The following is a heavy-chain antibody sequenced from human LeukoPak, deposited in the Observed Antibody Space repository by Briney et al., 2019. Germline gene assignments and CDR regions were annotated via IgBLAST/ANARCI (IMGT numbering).Heavy chain of an antibody. CDR3: AKEERESNFHY. CDR2: IWYDGSNE. CDR1: GFTFNTYG. J-gene: IGHJ4*02. D-gene: IGHD1-1*01. V-gene: IGHV3-33*06. Sequence: GGSLRLSCAASGFTFNTYGMHWVRQAPGKGLEWVALIWYDGSNEYYADSVKGRFTISRDNSRNTLYLQMNSLRAEDTAVYYCAKEERESNFHYWGQGTLVTVSS.